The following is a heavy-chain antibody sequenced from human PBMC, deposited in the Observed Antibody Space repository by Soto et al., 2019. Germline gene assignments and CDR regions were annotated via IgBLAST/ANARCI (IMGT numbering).Heavy chain of an antibody. CDR1: GYTFTSFD. Sequence: GASVKVSCKASGYTFTSFDIHWVRQATGQGLEWMGWMNTNSGTTNYALKFQDRVTMTRNTSISTAYMEVSSPRSEDSAVYYCARPYYSGWFLFTSWGQGSLDTVTS. CDR2: MNTNSGTT. CDR3: ARPYYSGWFLFTS. D-gene: IGHD6-19*01. J-gene: IGHJ5*02. V-gene: IGHV1-8*01.